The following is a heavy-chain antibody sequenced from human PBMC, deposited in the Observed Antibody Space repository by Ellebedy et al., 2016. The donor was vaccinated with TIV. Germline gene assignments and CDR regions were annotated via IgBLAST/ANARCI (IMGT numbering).Heavy chain of an antibody. CDR2: IKQDGSET. D-gene: IGHD4-11*01. CDR1: GFTSANYW. CDR3: ARGGLQYPDF. V-gene: IGHV3-7*01. J-gene: IGHJ4*02. Sequence: GESLKISCAASGFTSANYWMSWLRQAPGKGLELLANIKQDGSETYYVDSVKGRSTISRDNAKNSLYLQMNTLRVEDTAVYYCARGGLQYPDFWGQGTLVTVSS.